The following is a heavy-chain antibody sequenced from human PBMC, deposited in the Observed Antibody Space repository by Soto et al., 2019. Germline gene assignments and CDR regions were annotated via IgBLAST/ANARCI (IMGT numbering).Heavy chain of an antibody. CDR2: IFSNDEK. CDR1: GFSLSNARMG. Sequence: QVTLKESGPVLVKPTETLTLTCTVSGFSLSNARMGVSWIRQPPEKALEWLAHIFSNDEKSYSTSLKSRLTISKDTAKSQVVLTMTNMDPVDTATYYCARTGVTKTYYYDSSGPHGHYGMDVWGQGTTVTVSS. CDR3: ARTGVTKTYYYDSSGPHGHYGMDV. V-gene: IGHV2-26*01. D-gene: IGHD3-22*01. J-gene: IGHJ6*02.